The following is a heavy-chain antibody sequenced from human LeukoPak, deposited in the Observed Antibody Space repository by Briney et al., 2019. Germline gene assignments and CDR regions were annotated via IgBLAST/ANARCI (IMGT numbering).Heavy chain of an antibody. CDR1: GGSISSSSVY. V-gene: IGHV4-39*01. J-gene: IGHJ4*02. CDR2: SSYSGSTT. Sequence: PSETLSLTCTVSGGSISSSSVYWGWIRQPPGKGLEWIANSSYSGSTTSYNPSLKSRVTISVDTSKNQFSLKLNSVTAADTAVYYCVRRTSGGYSDYWGQGTLVTVSS. D-gene: IGHD1-26*01. CDR3: VRRTSGGYSDY.